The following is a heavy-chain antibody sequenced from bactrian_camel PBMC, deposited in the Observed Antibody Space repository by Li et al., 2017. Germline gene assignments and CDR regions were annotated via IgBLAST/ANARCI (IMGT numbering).Heavy chain of an antibody. CDR3: AVLVPVLGL. J-gene: IGHJ6*01. CDR1: GSLWSSYA. D-gene: IGHD5*01. Sequence: QLVESGGGSVQAGGSLTLSCAVSGSLWSSYAMAWFRQAPGKEREFAAGIDTDGRTMYTSAVKGRFTISRDNAKNTVFLQMNNLKLQDTGMYYCAVLVPVLGLWGQGTQVTVS. V-gene: IGHV3S53*01. CDR2: IDTDGRT.